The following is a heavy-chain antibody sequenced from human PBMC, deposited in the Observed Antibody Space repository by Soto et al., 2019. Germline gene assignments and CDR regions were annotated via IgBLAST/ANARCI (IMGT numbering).Heavy chain of an antibody. J-gene: IGHJ4*02. CDR2: IKQGGSEK. CDR1: GFSFGASW. Sequence: EVQLMESGGGLVQPGGSLRLSCAASGFSFGASWMAWVRQAPGKGLEWVADIKQGGSEKNYVDSVKGRVTISRDNAKNSLYRQMNSLRAEDTAVYYCARDPYDGAIDYWGLGTLVTVSS. V-gene: IGHV3-7*01. D-gene: IGHD5-12*01. CDR3: ARDPYDGAIDY.